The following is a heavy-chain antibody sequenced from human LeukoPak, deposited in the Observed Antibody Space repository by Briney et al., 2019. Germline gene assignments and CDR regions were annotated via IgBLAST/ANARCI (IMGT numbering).Heavy chain of an antibody. CDR1: GGSTSSTTYY. D-gene: IGHD3-10*01. J-gene: IGHJ5*02. CDR3: AGSFYYYGSGSYSA. Sequence: SETLSLTCTVSGGSTSSTTYYWGWIRQPPGKDLEWIGSIYYSGSTNYNPSLKSRVTISVDTSKNQFSLKLSSVTAADTAVYYCAGSFYYYGSGSYSAWGQGTLVTVSS. CDR2: IYYSGST. V-gene: IGHV4-39*07.